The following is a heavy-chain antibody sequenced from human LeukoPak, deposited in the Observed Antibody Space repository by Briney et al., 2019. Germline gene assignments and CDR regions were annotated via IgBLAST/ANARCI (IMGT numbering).Heavy chain of an antibody. Sequence: VASVTVSCTASGYTFTSYDINWVRQATGQGLEWMGWMNPNSGNTGYAQKFQGRVTMTRNTSISTAYMELSSLRSEDTAVYHCARHPPNYGMDVWGQGTTVTVSS. CDR3: ARHPPNYGMDV. J-gene: IGHJ6*02. V-gene: IGHV1-8*01. CDR2: MNPNSGNT. CDR1: GYTFTSYD.